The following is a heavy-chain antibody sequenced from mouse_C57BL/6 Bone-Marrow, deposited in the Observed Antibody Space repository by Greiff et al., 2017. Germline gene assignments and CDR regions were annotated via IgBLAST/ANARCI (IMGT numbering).Heavy chain of an antibody. J-gene: IGHJ2*01. D-gene: IGHD2-4*01. V-gene: IGHV1-64*01. CDR3: ARERGLRLYY. Sequence: QVHVKQPGAELVKPGASVKLSCKASGYTFTSYWMHWVKQRPGQGLEWIGMIHPNSGSTNYNEKFKSKATLTVDKSSSTAYMQLSSLTSEDSAVYYCARERGLRLYYWGQGTTLTVSS. CDR2: IHPNSGST. CDR1: GYTFTSYW.